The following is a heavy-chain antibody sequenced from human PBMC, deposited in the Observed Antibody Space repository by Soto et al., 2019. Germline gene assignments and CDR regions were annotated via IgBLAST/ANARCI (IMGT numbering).Heavy chain of an antibody. CDR1: GYTSTIYG. J-gene: IGHJ6*02. V-gene: IGHV1-18*01. CDR3: ARDSRKGTGTRYYYYGMDV. Sequence: VASVKVSCKASGYTSTIYGISCVLQAPGQWLEWMGWISAYNGNTNYAQKLQGRVTMTTDTSTSTAYMELRSLRSDDTAVYYCARDSRKGTGTRYYYYGMDVWGQGTTVTVSS. CDR2: ISAYNGNT. D-gene: IGHD1-1*01.